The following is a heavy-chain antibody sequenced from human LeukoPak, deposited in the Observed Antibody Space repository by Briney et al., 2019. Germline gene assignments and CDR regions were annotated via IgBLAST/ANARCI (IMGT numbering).Heavy chain of an antibody. CDR2: IKEDGSEK. V-gene: IGHV3-7*05. J-gene: IGHJ3*02. CDR3: ARDPSSDAFDI. Sequence: GGSLRLSCAGSGFTLSNYWMTWARQAPGKGLEWVANIKEDGSEKYYVDSVKGRFTISRDNAKNSLYLQMNSLRAEDTAVYYCARDPSSDAFDIWGQGTMVTVSS. CDR1: GFTLSNYW.